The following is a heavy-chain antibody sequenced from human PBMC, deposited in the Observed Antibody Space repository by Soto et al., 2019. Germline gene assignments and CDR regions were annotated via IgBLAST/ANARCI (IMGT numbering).Heavy chain of an antibody. CDR1: GGTFSSYA. CDR3: ARSPRDYYYYYGMDV. V-gene: IGHV1-69*13. Sequence: SVKVSCKXSGGTFSSYAISWVRQAPGQGLEWMGGIIPIFGTANYAQKFQGRVTITADESTSTAYMELSSLRSEDTAVYYCARSPRDYYYYYGMDVWGQGTTVTVSS. J-gene: IGHJ6*02. CDR2: IIPIFGTA.